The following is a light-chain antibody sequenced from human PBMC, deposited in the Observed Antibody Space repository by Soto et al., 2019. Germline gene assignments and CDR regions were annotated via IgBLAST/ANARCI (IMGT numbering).Light chain of an antibody. CDR2: SNN. J-gene: IGLJ2*01. CDR3: AAWDDSLNGVV. CDR1: SSNIGSNT. V-gene: IGLV1-44*01. Sequence: QAVVTQPPSASGTPGQRVAISCFGSSSNIGSNTVNWYQQLPGTAPKVLIYSNNQGPSGVPDRFSGSKSGTSASLAISGLQSEDEADYYCAAWDDSLNGVVFGGGTKLTVL.